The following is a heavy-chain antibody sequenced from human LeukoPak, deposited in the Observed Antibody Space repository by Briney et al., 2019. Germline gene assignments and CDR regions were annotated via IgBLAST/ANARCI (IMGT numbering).Heavy chain of an antibody. D-gene: IGHD6-6*01. CDR3: ARAPIRAARLGWFDP. Sequence: ASVKVSCKTSGYTFTDYYMHWVRQAPGQGLEWMGWINPNTGGANYAQKFQGRVTMTRDTSISTAYMELSRLRSDDTAVYYCARAPIRAARLGWFDPWGQGTLVTVSS. CDR2: INPNTGGA. CDR1: GYTFTDYY. V-gene: IGHV1-2*02. J-gene: IGHJ5*02.